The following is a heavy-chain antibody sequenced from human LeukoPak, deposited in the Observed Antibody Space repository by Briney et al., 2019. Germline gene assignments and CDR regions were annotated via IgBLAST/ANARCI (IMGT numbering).Heavy chain of an antibody. CDR2: IYTSGST. V-gene: IGHV4-4*07. CDR1: GGSISSYY. J-gene: IGHJ3*02. Sequence: SGTLSLTCTVSGGSISSYYWSWIRQPAGKGLEWIGRIYTSGSTNYNPSLKSRVTMSVDTSKNQFSLKLSSVTAADTAVYYCARDQVTIFGVVLDAFDIWGQGTMVTVSS. CDR3: ARDQVTIFGVVLDAFDI. D-gene: IGHD3-3*01.